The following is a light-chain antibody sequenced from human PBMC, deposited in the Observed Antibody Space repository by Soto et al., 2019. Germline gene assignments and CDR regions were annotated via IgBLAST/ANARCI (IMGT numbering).Light chain of an antibody. CDR3: QQRNVWPPIT. CDR2: DAS. Sequence: SVLTRSPVTLSSSPGERATLSCRASQSVSTNNLAWYQQRPGQAPRLVIYDASLRANGVPARFGGSGSGTDFTLTINSLEPEDFAVYYCQQRNVWPPITFGQGTRLE. CDR1: QSVSTN. J-gene: IGKJ5*01. V-gene: IGKV3-11*01.